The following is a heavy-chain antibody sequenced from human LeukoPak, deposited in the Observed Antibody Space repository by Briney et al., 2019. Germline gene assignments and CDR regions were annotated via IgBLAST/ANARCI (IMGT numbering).Heavy chain of an antibody. D-gene: IGHD5-24*01. V-gene: IGHV3-23*01. CDR1: GFTFSSSA. CDR2: ISGRGSGGST. CDR3: AKSGYNRFDY. Sequence: GGSLRLSCAASGFTFSSSAMSWVRQAPGKGLEWVSNISGRGSGGSTYYADSVKGRFSISRDNSKNKLYLQMNSLRAEDTDVYYCAKSGYNRFDYWGQGTLVTVSS. J-gene: IGHJ4*02.